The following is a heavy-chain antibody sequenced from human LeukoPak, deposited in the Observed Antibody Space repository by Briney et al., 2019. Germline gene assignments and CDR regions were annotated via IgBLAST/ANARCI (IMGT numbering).Heavy chain of an antibody. CDR3: AREAAAAGIDAFDI. J-gene: IGHJ3*02. CDR1: GFTFSDYY. D-gene: IGHD6-13*01. CDR2: ISSSGSTI. V-gene: IGHV3-11*01. Sequence: GGSLRLSCAASGFTFSDYYMSWIRQAPGKALEWVSYISSSGSTIYYADSVKGRFTISRDNAKNSLYLQMNSLRAEDTAVYYCAREAAAAGIDAFDIWGQGTMVTVSS.